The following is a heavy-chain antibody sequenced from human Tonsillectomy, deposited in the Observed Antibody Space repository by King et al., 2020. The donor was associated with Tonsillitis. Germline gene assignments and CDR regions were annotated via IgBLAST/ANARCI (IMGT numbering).Heavy chain of an antibody. J-gene: IGHJ5*02. D-gene: IGHD5-12*01. CDR3: ASDKRYKWLRFRHGYNWFDP. CDR2: ISSSSSTI. Sequence: VQLVESGGGLVQPGGSLRLSCAASGFTFSSYSMNWVRQAPGKGLEWVSYISSSSSTIYYADSVKGRFTISRDNAKNSLYLQMNSLRDEDTAVYYCASDKRYKWLRFRHGYNWFDPWGQGTLVTVSS. CDR1: GFTFSSYS. V-gene: IGHV3-48*02.